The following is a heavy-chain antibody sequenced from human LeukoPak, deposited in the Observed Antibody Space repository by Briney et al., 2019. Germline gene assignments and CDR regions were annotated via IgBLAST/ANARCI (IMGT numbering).Heavy chain of an antibody. V-gene: IGHV4-31*03. CDR3: ARTVWSGYIDY. CDR1: GASFSSGGYY. J-gene: IGHJ4*02. D-gene: IGHD3-3*01. CDR2: IYYSGST. Sequence: SETLSLTCTVSGASFSSGGYYWSWIRQHPGRGLEWIGYIYYSGSTYYNPSLKSRVTISVDTSKNQFSLKLSSVTAADTAVYYCARTVWSGYIDYWGQGTLVTVSS.